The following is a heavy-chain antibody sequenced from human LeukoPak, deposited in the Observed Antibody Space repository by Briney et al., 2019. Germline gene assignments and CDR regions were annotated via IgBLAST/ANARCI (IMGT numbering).Heavy chain of an antibody. J-gene: IGHJ3*02. CDR1: GFALSTSGVG. CDR3: AHSLPYYYGSGSNPYDAFDI. CDR2: IYWDDDK. D-gene: IGHD3-10*01. V-gene: IGHV2-5*02. Sequence: SGPTLVKPTQPLTLTCTLSGFALSTSGVGVGWIRQPPGKALESLAIIYWDDDKRYSPSLKSRLTITKDTSKNQVVLTMTNMDPVDTATCYCAHSLPYYYGSGSNPYDAFDIWGQGTMVTVSS.